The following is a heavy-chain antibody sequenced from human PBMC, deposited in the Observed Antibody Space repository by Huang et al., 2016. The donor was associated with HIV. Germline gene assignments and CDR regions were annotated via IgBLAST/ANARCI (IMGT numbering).Heavy chain of an antibody. J-gene: IGHJ4*02. CDR2: IYYSGST. CDR1: GGSISSSSYY. V-gene: IGHV4-39*01. D-gene: IGHD7-27*01. CDR3: ARNWGSDGGDY. Sequence: QLQLQESGPGLMKPSETLSLTCTVSGGSISSSSYYWGWIRQPPGKGLEWIGSIYYSGSTYYNPSLKSRVTISVHTSKNQFSLKLSSVTAADTAVYYCARNWGSDGGDYWGQGTLVTVSS.